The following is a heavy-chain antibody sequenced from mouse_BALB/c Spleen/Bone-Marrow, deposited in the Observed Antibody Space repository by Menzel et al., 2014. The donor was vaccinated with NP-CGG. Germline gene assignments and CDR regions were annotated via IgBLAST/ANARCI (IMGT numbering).Heavy chain of an antibody. CDR2: ISNGGGST. V-gene: IGHV5-12*02. D-gene: IGHD2-3*01. J-gene: IGHJ3*01. CDR1: GFTFSDYY. Sequence: EVQGVESGGGLVQPGGSLKLSCATSGFTFSDYYMYWVRQTPEKRLEWVAYISNGGGSTYYPDTVKGRVTISRDNAKNTLYLQMSRLKSEDTAMYYCARHDGYRTWFAYWGQGTLVTVSA. CDR3: ARHDGYRTWFAY.